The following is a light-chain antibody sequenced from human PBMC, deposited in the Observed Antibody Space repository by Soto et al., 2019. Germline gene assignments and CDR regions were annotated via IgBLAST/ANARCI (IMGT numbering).Light chain of an antibody. Sequence: QSVLTQPPSVSGAPGQRVTISCTGSSSNIGAGYDVHWYHQLPGTAPKLLIYGNSNRPSGVPDRFSGSKSGTSASLAITGLQAEDEADYYCQSYDSSLRGVFGTGTKVTVL. V-gene: IGLV1-40*01. CDR3: QSYDSSLRGV. CDR1: SSNIGAGYD. CDR2: GNS. J-gene: IGLJ1*01.